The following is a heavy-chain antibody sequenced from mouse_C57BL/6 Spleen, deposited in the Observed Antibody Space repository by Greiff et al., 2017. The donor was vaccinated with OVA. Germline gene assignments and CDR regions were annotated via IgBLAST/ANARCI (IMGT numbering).Heavy chain of an antibody. V-gene: IGHV1-53*01. J-gene: IGHJ4*01. CDR3: ARSPLDYYAMDY. CDR2: INPSNGGT. CDR1: GYTFTSYW. D-gene: IGHD6-1*01. Sequence: QVQLQQPGTELVKPGASVKLSCKASGYTFTSYWMHWVKQRPGQGLEWIGNINPSNGGTNYNEKFKSKATLTVDKSSSTAYMQLSSLTSEDSAVDYCARSPLDYYAMDYWGQGTSVTVSS.